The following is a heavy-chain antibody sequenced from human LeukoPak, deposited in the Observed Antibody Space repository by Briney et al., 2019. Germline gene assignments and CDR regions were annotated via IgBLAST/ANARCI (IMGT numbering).Heavy chain of an antibody. D-gene: IGHD2-15*01. CDR2: IYYSGST. Sequence: SQTLSLTCTVSGGSISSGDYYWSWIRQPPGKGLEWIGYIYYSGSTYYNPFLKSRVTISVDTSKNQFSLKLSSVTAADTAVYYCARDHEGWFPSGDAFDIWGQGTMVTVSS. J-gene: IGHJ3*02. CDR3: ARDHEGWFPSGDAFDI. CDR1: GGSISSGDYY. V-gene: IGHV4-30-4*01.